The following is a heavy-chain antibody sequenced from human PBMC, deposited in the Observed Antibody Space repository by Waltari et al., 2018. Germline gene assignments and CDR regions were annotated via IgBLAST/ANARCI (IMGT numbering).Heavy chain of an antibody. CDR3: AKGGSGSWDFDY. Sequence: QVQLVESGGGVVQPGRSLRLSCAASGFTFRSYGMHWVRQAPGKGLEWVAVIWYDGSNKYYADSVKGRFTISRDNSKNTLYLQMNSLRAEDTAMYYCAKGGSGSWDFDYWGQGTLVTVSS. V-gene: IGHV3-30*18. CDR2: IWYDGSNK. D-gene: IGHD3-10*01. CDR1: GFTFRSYG. J-gene: IGHJ4*02.